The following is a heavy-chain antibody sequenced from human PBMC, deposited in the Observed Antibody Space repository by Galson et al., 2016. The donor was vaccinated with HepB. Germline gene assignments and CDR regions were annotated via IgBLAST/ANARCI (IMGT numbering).Heavy chain of an antibody. Sequence: PALVKPTQTLTLTCTFSGFSLSTSGVGVGWIRQPPGKALEWLALIYWDDDKRYSPSLKSRLTITKDTSKNQVVLTMTNMDPVDTATYYCAHRGGATITNYFDYWGQGTLVTVSS. D-gene: IGHD5-24*01. CDR1: GFSLSTSGVG. CDR2: IYWDDDK. CDR3: AHRGGATITNYFDY. J-gene: IGHJ4*02. V-gene: IGHV2-5*02.